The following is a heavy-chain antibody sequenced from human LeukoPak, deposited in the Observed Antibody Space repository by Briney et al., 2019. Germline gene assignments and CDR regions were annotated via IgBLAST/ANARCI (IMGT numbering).Heavy chain of an antibody. CDR3: AREGLDYGATLNWFDP. CDR1: GGSISSGGYY. J-gene: IGHJ5*02. Sequence: SETLSLTCTVSGGSISSGGYYWSWIRQHPGKGLEWIGYIYYSGSTYYNPSLKSRVTISVDTSKNQFSLKLSSVTAADTAVYYCAREGLDYGATLNWFDPWGQGTLATVSS. D-gene: IGHD4/OR15-4a*01. V-gene: IGHV4-31*03. CDR2: IYYSGST.